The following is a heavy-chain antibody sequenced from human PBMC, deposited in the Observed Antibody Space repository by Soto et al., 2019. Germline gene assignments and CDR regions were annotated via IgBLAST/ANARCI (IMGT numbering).Heavy chain of an antibody. V-gene: IGHV3-7*04. CDR1: GFSSSPFW. Sequence: EVQLVESGGGLVQPGGSLRLSWADSGFSSSPFWMTWVRQAPGRGLGWVALKKQDGSEELNLDSVKGRFTISRDNAKNSVYLQMDSLRVEDTAVYYFTGGSGWLQTDWGQGTLVTVSS. CDR2: KKQDGSEE. J-gene: IGHJ4*02. D-gene: IGHD6-19*01. CDR3: TGGSGWLQTD.